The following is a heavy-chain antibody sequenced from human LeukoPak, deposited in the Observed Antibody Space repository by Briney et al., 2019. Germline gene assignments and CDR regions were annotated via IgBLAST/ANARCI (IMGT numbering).Heavy chain of an antibody. CDR1: GYTFTNYA. Sequence: ASVKVSCKASGYTFTNYAMHWVRQAPGQRLEWIGWINAGNGNTKYSPEFQGRVTITRDTSASTMYMELTSLRSEDMAVYYCARDGTPIYSSGWVYMDVWGKGTTVTISS. CDR3: ARDGTPIYSSGWVYMDV. J-gene: IGHJ6*04. D-gene: IGHD6-25*01. CDR2: INAGNGNT. V-gene: IGHV1-3*03.